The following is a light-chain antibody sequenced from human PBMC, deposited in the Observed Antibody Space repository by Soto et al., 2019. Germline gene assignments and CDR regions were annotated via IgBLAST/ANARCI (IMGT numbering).Light chain of an antibody. CDR3: QQYDRSPRT. V-gene: IGKV3-20*01. J-gene: IGKJ1*01. CDR1: QSLSNNY. CDR2: DAS. Sequence: EIVLTQSPDTLSLSPGERATLSCRASQSLSNNYLTWYQQKPGQAPRLLIYDASSRATGIPDRFSASGSGTYFTLTISRLEPEEFAVYYFQQYDRSPRTFGQGTKVEIK.